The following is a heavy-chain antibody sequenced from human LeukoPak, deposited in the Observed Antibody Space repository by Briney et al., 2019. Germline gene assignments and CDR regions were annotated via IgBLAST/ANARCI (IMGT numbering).Heavy chain of an antibody. D-gene: IGHD3-22*01. CDR2: ISGSGGGT. CDR1: GFTYSSFS. Sequence: GGSLRLSCAASGFTYSSFSMNWVRQAPGKGLEWVAGISGSGGGTNYADSVKGRFTISRDNPKNILYLQVNRLRAEDTAVYFCAKRGVVIRVILVGFHKEAYYFDSWGQGALVTVSS. J-gene: IGHJ4*02. V-gene: IGHV3-23*01. CDR3: AKRGVVIRVILVGFHKEAYYFDS.